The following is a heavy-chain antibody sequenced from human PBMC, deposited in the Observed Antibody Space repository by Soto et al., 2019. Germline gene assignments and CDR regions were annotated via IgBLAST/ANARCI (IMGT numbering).Heavy chain of an antibody. CDR3: ARGGCSRTSCYTRREFDP. J-gene: IGHJ5*02. CDR1: GGSISSGGYY. D-gene: IGHD2-2*02. V-gene: IGHV4-31*03. CDR2: IYYSGST. Sequence: NPSETLSLTCTVSGGSISSGGYYWSWIRQHPGKGLEWIGYIYYSGSTYYNPSLKSRVTISVDTPKNQFSLKLSSVTAADTAVYYCARGGCSRTSCYTRREFDPWGQGTLVTVSS.